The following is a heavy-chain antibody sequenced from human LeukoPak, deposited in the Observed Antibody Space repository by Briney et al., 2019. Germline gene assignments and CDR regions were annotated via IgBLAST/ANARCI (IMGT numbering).Heavy chain of an antibody. V-gene: IGHV3-66*01. Sequence: GGSLRLSCAASGFTVSTNYMSWVRQAPGKGLEWVSLVYSGGTTYHTDSVKGRFTISRDDSKNTVYLQMNSLRAEDTAVYYCVKSPWYHGSGSYSGTIHWGQGTLVTVSS. CDR2: VYSGGTT. CDR1: GFTVSTNY. D-gene: IGHD3-10*01. J-gene: IGHJ4*02. CDR3: VKSPWYHGSGSYSGTIH.